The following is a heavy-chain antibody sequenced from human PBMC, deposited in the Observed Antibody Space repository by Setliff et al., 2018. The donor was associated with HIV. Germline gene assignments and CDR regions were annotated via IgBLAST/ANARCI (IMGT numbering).Heavy chain of an antibody. CDR1: GFTFEHYT. CDR2: IRWDGGST. D-gene: IGHD3-10*01. J-gene: IGHJ6*02. Sequence: LRLSCAASGFTFEHYTMHWVRQVPGKGLEWVSLIRWDGGSTYYADSVKGRFTISRDTSKNSLYLQMNSLRTDDSALYYCVRNGAWFGGYYYYGMDVWGQGTTVTVSS. CDR3: VRNGAWFGGYYYYGMDV. V-gene: IGHV3-43*01.